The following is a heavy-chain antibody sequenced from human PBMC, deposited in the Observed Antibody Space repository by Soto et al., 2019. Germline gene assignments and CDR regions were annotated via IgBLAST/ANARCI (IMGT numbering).Heavy chain of an antibody. D-gene: IGHD6-13*01. V-gene: IGHV3-23*01. CDR2: LSGSGGST. CDR1: GFSFSSYV. CDR3: AKASGSSWPYYFDS. Sequence: GGSLRLSCAASGFSFSSYVMAWVRQTPGKGLEWASALSGSGGSTYYPDSVKGRFTISRDNSENTLYLQMNSLRAEDTAVYYCAKASGSSWPYYFDSWGQGTLVTVSS. J-gene: IGHJ4*02.